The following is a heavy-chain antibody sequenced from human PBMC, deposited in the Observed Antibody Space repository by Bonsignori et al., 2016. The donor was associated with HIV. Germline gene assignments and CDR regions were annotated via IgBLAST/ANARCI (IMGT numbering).Heavy chain of an antibody. D-gene: IGHD3-22*01. V-gene: IGHV3-48*02. CDR2: ISSSSSTI. J-gene: IGHJ4*02. Sequence: WIRQPPGKGLEWVSYISSSSSTIYYADSVKGRFTISRDNAKNSLYLQMNSLRDEDTAVYYCARGSYYDSSGYYSTPWGQGTLVTVSS. CDR3: ARGSYYDSSGYYSTP.